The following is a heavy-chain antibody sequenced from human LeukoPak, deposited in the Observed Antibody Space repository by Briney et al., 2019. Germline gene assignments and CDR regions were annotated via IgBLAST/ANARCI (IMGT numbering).Heavy chain of an antibody. J-gene: IGHJ4*02. D-gene: IGHD2-2*01. CDR3: TRQPCTSCPGY. V-gene: IGHV3-73*01. CDR1: GFTFSGSA. Sequence: GGSLRLSCAASGFTFSGSAMHWVRQASGKGLEWVGRIRSKANSYATAYAASVKGRFTTSRDDSKNTAYLQMNSLKTEDTAVYYCTRQPCTSCPGYWGQGTLVTVSS. CDR2: IRSKANSYAT.